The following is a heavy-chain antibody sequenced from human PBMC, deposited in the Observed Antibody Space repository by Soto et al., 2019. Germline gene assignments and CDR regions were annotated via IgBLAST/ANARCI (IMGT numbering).Heavy chain of an antibody. CDR3: VRVHFGRNTRAFDP. CDR1: GDFISYYS. D-gene: IGHD3-10*01. V-gene: IGHV4-4*07. J-gene: IGHJ5*02. Sequence: PSETLSLTCTFSGDFISYYSWAWIRQSAGKGLEWIGRVYSTGTIFYNPSLKSRASMPVDTSKNHFSLKLISVNAADTAVYYWVRVHFGRNTRAFDPWRQGTLVTVSS. CDR2: VYSTGTI.